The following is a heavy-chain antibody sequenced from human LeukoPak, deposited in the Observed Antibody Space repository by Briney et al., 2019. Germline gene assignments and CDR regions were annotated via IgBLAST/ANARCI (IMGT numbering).Heavy chain of an antibody. CDR3: ATKIASLPGYSYGSSAFDI. CDR1: GYTFTSYD. J-gene: IGHJ3*02. V-gene: IGHV1-8*03. Sequence: ASVKVSCKASGYTFTSYDINWVRQATGQGLEWMGWMNPNSGNTGYAQKFQGRVTITRNSSISTAYMELSSLRSEDTAVYYCATKIASLPGYSYGSSAFDIWGQGTMVTVSS. CDR2: MNPNSGNT. D-gene: IGHD5-18*01.